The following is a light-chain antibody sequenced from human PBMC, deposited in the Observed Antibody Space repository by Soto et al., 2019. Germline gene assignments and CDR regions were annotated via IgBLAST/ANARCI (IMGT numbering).Light chain of an antibody. J-gene: IGKJ1*01. CDR1: QSISSW. CDR2: EAS. CDR3: QQYNSYQWT. V-gene: IGKV1-5*01. Sequence: DIQMTQSPSTLSASVGDIVTITCRASQSISSWLAWYQQKPGKAPKVLIYEASKLESGVPSRFSGSGSGTEFTLTISTLQPDDVATYYCQQYNSYQWTFGQGTKVDIK.